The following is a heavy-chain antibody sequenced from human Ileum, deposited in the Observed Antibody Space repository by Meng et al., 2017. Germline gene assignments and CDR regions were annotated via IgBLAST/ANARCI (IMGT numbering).Heavy chain of an antibody. CDR2: MNTDKGNT. CDR1: GYTFTTYG. V-gene: IGHV1-18*01. D-gene: IGHD1-1*01. Sequence: QVQLVQSGAEVKKPGDSVKDPCKASGYTFTTYGISWVRQAPGQGLEWMGWMNTDKGNTNYAQKLQGRVTMTRDTSTSTAYMELRSLRSDDTAVYYCAREGAYNGGDYWGQGTLVTVSS. J-gene: IGHJ4*02. CDR3: AREGAYNGGDY.